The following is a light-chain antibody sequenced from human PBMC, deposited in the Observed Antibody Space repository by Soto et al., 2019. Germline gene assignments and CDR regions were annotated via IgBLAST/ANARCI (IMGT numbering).Light chain of an antibody. J-gene: IGKJ5*01. CDR3: QQYNNLPT. Sequence: DIQMTQSPSSLSASFGDRVTITCQASQDITNYLNWYQLKPGKAPKLLIYDASNLETGVPSRFSGSGSGTDFTFTISSLKPEDIGTYYCQQYNNLPTFGQGTRLEIK. CDR2: DAS. V-gene: IGKV1-33*01. CDR1: QDITNY.